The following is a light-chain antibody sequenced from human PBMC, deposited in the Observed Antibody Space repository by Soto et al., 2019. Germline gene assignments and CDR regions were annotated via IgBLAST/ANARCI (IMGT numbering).Light chain of an antibody. CDR3: QQRSNWPPTWT. J-gene: IGKJ1*01. Sequence: EIVLTQSPATLSLSPGERATLSCRASQSVSSYLAWYQQKPGQAPRLLIYDASKRATGIPARFSGSGSGTDFTLTISSLEHEDFGVSYCQQRSNWPPTWTFGQGTKVEIK. V-gene: IGKV3-11*01. CDR2: DAS. CDR1: QSVSSY.